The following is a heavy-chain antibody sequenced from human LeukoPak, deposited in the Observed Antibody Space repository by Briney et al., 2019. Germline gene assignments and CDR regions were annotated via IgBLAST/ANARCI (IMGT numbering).Heavy chain of an antibody. D-gene: IGHD2-21*02. CDR2: SRSKANSYTT. CDR1: GFTLNDHA. V-gene: IGHV3-72*01. Sequence: GGSLRLSCAGSGFTLNDHAVDWVRQAPGKGLEWVGRSRSKANSYTTAYAASVKGRFTISRDDSKNSLYLQMNSLRIEDTALYYCARGNCIVDCYYDYWGQGTLVTVSS. J-gene: IGHJ4*02. CDR3: ARGNCIVDCYYDY.